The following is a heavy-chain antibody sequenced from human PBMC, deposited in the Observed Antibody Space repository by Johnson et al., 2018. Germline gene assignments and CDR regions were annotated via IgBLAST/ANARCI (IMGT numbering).Heavy chain of an antibody. Sequence: VQLVESGGGLVKPGGSLRLSCAASGFAFSDARMSWVRQAPGRGLGWVGRIRSKNDGGTAGYAAPVKDRFTFSRDDSKNKVDLQMNSRKTADTAGYYCARGISFFYYYMDVWGKGTTVTVSS. D-gene: IGHD3-3*02. CDR1: GFAFSDAR. CDR3: ARGISFFYYYMDV. CDR2: IRSKNDGGTA. J-gene: IGHJ6*03. V-gene: IGHV3-15*01.